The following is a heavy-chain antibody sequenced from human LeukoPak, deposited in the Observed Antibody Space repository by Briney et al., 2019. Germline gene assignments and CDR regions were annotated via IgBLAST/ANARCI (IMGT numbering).Heavy chain of an antibody. CDR2: ISSSSSYI. Sequence: GGSLRLSCAASGFTFSSYSMNWVRQAPGEGLEWVSSISSSSSYIYYADSVKGRFTISRDNAKNSLYLQMNSLRAEDTAVYYCARDLGGVGDYWGQGTLVTVSS. J-gene: IGHJ4*02. V-gene: IGHV3-21*01. D-gene: IGHD2-15*01. CDR3: ARDLGGVGDY. CDR1: GFTFSSYS.